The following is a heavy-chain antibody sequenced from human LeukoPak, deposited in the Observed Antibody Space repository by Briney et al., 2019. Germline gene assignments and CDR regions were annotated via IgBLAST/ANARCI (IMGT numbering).Heavy chain of an antibody. CDR3: ARSGPYCTNGVCYDFDY. Sequence: PSETLSLPCTVSGGSISSYYWSWIRQPPGKGLEWIGYIYYSGSTNYNPSLKSRVTISVDTSKNQFSLKLSSVTAADTAVYYCARSGPYCTNGVCYDFDYWGQGTLVTVSS. J-gene: IGHJ4*02. D-gene: IGHD2-8*01. CDR1: GGSISSYY. CDR2: IYYSGST. V-gene: IGHV4-59*01.